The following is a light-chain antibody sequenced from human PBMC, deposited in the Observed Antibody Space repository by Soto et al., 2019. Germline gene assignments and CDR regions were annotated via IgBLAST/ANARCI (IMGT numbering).Light chain of an antibody. CDR2: GNS. Sequence: QCVLTRPPSVSGAPVHRGNISCTGSSSNIGAGYDVHWYQQLPGTAPKHLIYGNSNQPSGVPDRFSGSKSGTSASLAITGIQAEDEADYYCQSYDSSLSGYVLGTGTKVTVL. CDR3: QSYDSSLSGYV. J-gene: IGLJ1*01. V-gene: IGLV1-40*01. CDR1: SSNIGAGYD.